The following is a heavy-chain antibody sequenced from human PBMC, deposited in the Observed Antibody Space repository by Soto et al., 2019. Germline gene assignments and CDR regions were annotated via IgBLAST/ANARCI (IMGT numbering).Heavy chain of an antibody. CDR1: GYSFTSYW. Sequence: GESLKISCKGSGYSFTSYWIGWVRQMPGKGLEWMGIIYPGDSDTRYSPSFQGQVTISADKSISTAYLQWSSLKASDTAIYYCARGTRSPHCTTTSCYLREGYYYGMDVWGQGTTVTVSS. CDR2: IYPGDSDT. D-gene: IGHD2-2*01. J-gene: IGHJ6*02. V-gene: IGHV5-51*01. CDR3: ARGTRSPHCTTTSCYLREGYYYGMDV.